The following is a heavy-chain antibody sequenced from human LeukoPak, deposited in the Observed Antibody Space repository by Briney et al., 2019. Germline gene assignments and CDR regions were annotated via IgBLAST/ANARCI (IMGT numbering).Heavy chain of an antibody. CDR1: GFTFSSYA. D-gene: IGHD6-19*01. J-gene: IGHJ4*02. V-gene: IGHV3-23*01. CDR3: AKDQRVAGPFDY. CDR2: ISGSGGST. Sequence: GGSLRLSCAASGFTFSSYAVSWVRQARGKGVEWVSAISGSGGSTYYADSVKGRFTISRDNSKNTLYLQMNSLRAEDTAVYYCAKDQRVAGPFDYWGQGTLVTVSS.